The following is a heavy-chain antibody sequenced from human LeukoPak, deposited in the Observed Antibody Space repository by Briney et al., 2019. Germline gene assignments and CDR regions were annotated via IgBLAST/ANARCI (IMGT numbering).Heavy chain of an antibody. V-gene: IGHV5-51*01. CDR1: GYSFTSYW. J-gene: IGHJ6*02. CDR3: ARHMATSTGGYYYYYGMDV. CDR2: IYPGDSDT. Sequence: GESLKISCKGSGYSFTSYWIGWVRQMPGKGLEWMGIIYPGDSDTRYSPSFQGQVTISADKSISTAYLQWSSLKASDTAMYYCARHMATSTGGYYYYYGMDVWGQGTTVTVSS. D-gene: IGHD5-24*01.